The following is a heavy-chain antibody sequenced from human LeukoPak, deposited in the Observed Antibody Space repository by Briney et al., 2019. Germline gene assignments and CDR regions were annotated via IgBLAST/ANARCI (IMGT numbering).Heavy chain of an antibody. J-gene: IGHJ5*02. CDR3: ARHQRVITKKNSGNWFDP. Sequence: SETLSLTCTVSGGSISSSSYYWGWIRQPPGKGLEWIGSIYYSGSTYYNPSLKSLVTISVDTSKNQFSLKLSSVTAADTAVYYCARHQRVITKKNSGNWFDPWGQGTLVTVSS. CDR1: GGSISSSSYY. V-gene: IGHV4-39*01. CDR2: IYYSGST. D-gene: IGHD1-14*01.